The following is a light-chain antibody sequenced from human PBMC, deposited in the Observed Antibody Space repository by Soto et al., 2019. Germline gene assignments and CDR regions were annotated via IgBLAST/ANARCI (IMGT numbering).Light chain of an antibody. CDR3: KQRSNWHPIT. Sequence: IRMTQSPSSLCESXGDRDTIPCQTSQGISSCLAWYPQKPGKAPKILXXAESSLQSGVQSRLSGSGSGKDFTLNISSLEPEDFAMYYCKQRSNWHPITFGQGTRLEIK. CDR2: AES. V-gene: IGKV1-12*01. J-gene: IGKJ5*01. CDR1: QGISSC.